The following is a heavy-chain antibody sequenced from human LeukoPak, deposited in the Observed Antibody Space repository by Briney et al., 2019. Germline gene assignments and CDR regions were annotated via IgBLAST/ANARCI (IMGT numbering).Heavy chain of an antibody. CDR2: ISGSGGTT. CDR3: AKEEGYYYDSGGYYVEYFQH. CDR1: GFTFNNYA. J-gene: IGHJ1*01. V-gene: IGHV3-23*01. Sequence: GGSLRLSCAASGFTFNNYAMSWVRQAPGKGLEWVSAISGSGGTTYYADSVKGRFTFSRDNSKNTLYLQMNSLRAEDTAVYYCAKEEGYYYDSGGYYVEYFQHWGQGTLVTVSS. D-gene: IGHD3-22*01.